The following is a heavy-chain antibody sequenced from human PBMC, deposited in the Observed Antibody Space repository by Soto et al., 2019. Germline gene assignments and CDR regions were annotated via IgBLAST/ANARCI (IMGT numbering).Heavy chain of an antibody. V-gene: IGHV3-48*01. Sequence: EVQLVESGGGLVQPGGSLRLSCAASGFIFNTYAMNSVRQAPGKGLERISYISNSGSTIYYADSVKGRFTISRDNGKNALYLQTNSLRAEDAARYYCARDGAMDDYWGQGTLVTVSS. CDR3: ARDGAMDDY. CDR2: ISNSGSTI. J-gene: IGHJ4*02. D-gene: IGHD2-2*01. CDR1: GFIFNTYA.